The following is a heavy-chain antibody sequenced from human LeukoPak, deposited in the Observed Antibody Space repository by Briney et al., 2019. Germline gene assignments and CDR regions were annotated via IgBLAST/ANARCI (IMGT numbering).Heavy chain of an antibody. D-gene: IGHD5-18*01. Sequence: PGGSLRLSCAASGFTFSSYSMNWVRQAPGKGLEWVSSISSSSSYIYYADSVKGRFTISRDNAKNSLYLQMNSLRAEDTAVYYCARVPEPAIQLWIYYYYYYMDVWGKGTTVTVSS. J-gene: IGHJ6*03. CDR1: GFTFSSYS. V-gene: IGHV3-21*01. CDR3: ARVPEPAIQLWIYYYYYYMDV. CDR2: ISSSSSYI.